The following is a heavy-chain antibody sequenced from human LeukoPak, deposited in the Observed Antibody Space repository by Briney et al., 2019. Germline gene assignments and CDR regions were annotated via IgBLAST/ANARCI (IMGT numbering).Heavy chain of an antibody. D-gene: IGHD5-18*01. CDR1: GFTFSSYW. J-gene: IGHJ4*02. CDR2: IKQDGSER. Sequence: PGGSLRLSCVASGFTFSSYWMSWVRRAPGKGLECVANIKQDGSERNYVDSVKGRFTISRDNAKNSLYLQMNSLGAEDTAVYYCSRDAVDTAMVVYSDYWGQGTLVTVSS. V-gene: IGHV3-7*01. CDR3: SRDAVDTAMVVYSDY.